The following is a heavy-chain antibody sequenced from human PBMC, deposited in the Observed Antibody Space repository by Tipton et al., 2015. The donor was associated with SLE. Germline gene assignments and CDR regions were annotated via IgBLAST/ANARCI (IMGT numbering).Heavy chain of an antibody. CDR3: ARGMGELERGFFDS. CDR2: ISYDGSNQ. V-gene: IGHV3-30-3*01. Sequence: SLRLSCAASGFTFSRYALHWVRQAPGKGLEWVAVISYDGSNQYYADSVKGRFTISRDNSKNTLYLQMNSLRAEDTAVYYCARGMGELERGFFDSWGQGTLVTVSS. CDR1: GFTFSRYA. D-gene: IGHD1-26*01. J-gene: IGHJ4*02.